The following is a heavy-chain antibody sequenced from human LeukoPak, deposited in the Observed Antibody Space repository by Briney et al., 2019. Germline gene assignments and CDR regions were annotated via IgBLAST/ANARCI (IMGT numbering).Heavy chain of an antibody. CDR3: ARESYGSATGDY. Sequence: GSLKLSCAASGFTFSSYSMNWVRQAPGKGLEWVSSISSSSSYIYYADSVRGRFTISRDNAKNSLYLQMNSLRAEDTAVYYCARESYGSATGDYWGQGTLVTVSS. V-gene: IGHV3-21*01. D-gene: IGHD3-10*01. CDR2: ISSSSSYI. CDR1: GFTFSSYS. J-gene: IGHJ4*02.